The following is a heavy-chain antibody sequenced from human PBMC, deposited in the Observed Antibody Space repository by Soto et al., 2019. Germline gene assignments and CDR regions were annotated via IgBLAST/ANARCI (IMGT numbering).Heavy chain of an antibody. V-gene: IGHV1-18*01. D-gene: IGHD3-22*01. CDR2: ISAYNGST. CDR3: ARDRMTMIVVGNWFDP. J-gene: IGHJ5*02. Sequence: QVQLVQSGAEVKKPGASVKVSCKASGYTFTSYGISWVRQAPGQGLEWMGWISAYNGSTNYAQKLQGRVTMTTDTSTSTAYMELRSLRSDDTAVYYCARDRMTMIVVGNWFDPWGQGTLVTVSS. CDR1: GYTFTSYG.